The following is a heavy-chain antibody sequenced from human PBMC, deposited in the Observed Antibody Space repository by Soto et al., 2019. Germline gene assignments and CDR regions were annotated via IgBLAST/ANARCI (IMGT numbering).Heavy chain of an antibody. CDR2: TRNKANGYTT. CDR3: AREAQLSSVTVFDY. V-gene: IGHV3-72*01. J-gene: IGHJ4*02. Sequence: EVQLVESGGGLVQPGGSLRLSCAASGFTLSDHYMDWVRQAPGKGLEWVGRTRNKANGYTTEYAASVKGRFTISRDDSKNSLYLQMNSLITEDTAVYYCAREAQLSSVTVFDYWGQGTPVTVSS. D-gene: IGHD2-21*02. CDR1: GFTLSDHY.